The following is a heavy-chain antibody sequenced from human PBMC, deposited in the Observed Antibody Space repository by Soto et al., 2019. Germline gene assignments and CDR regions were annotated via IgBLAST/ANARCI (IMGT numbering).Heavy chain of an antibody. CDR3: AKDRVPSYSGYAGNFDY. CDR1: GFTFSSYA. V-gene: IGHV3-23*01. CDR2: ISSNGGST. J-gene: IGHJ4*02. D-gene: IGHD5-12*01. Sequence: GGSLRLSCAASGFTFSSYAMSWVRQAPGKGLEWVSAISSNGGSTYYADSVKGRFTISRDNSKNTLYLQMNSLRAEDTAVYYCAKDRVPSYSGYAGNFDYWGQGTLVTVSS.